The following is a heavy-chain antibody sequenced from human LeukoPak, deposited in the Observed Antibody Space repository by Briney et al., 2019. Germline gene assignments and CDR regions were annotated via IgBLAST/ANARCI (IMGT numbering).Heavy chain of an antibody. Sequence: AGGSLRLSCAASGFTFSSYAMSWVRQAPGQGLEWVSSISGSGGDTHYADVVKGRFTISRDNSKNTMFLQMNSLRGEDSAVYYCAKSQGGEVYYYYGMDVWGQGTTVTVSS. V-gene: IGHV3-23*01. CDR3: AKSQGGEVYYYYGMDV. CDR2: ISGSGGDT. J-gene: IGHJ6*02. D-gene: IGHD2-21*01. CDR1: GFTFSSYA.